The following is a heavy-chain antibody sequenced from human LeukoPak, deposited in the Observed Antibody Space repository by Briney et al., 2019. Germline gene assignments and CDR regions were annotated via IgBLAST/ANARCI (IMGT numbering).Heavy chain of an antibody. CDR1: GFTFSSYS. CDR2: ISSSSSYI. CDR3: ARDPPSDIVVVPAAMPDY. V-gene: IGHV3-21*01. J-gene: IGHJ4*02. D-gene: IGHD2-2*01. Sequence: PGGSLRLSCAASGFTFSSYSMNWVRQAPGKGLEWVSSISSSSSYIYYADSVKGRFTISRDNAKNSLYLQMNSLRAEDTAVYYCARDPPSDIVVVPAAMPDYWGQGTLVTVSS.